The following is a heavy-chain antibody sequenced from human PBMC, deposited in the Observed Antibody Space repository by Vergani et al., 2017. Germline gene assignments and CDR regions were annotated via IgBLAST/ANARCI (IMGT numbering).Heavy chain of an antibody. Sequence: QMQLAESGGAVVQPGKALRLSCAASGFNFSNYGMHWVRQAPGGGLEWVTFTRPHEDGAFYSASVRGRFTVSRDNSKNTLYLEMNSLRFEDTAVYFCTKGSVYYHDSAGHGYDPYTGFDLWGQGTLVTVSS. CDR2: TRPHEDGA. CDR3: TKGSVYYHDSAGHGYDPYTGFDL. J-gene: IGHJ3*01. D-gene: IGHD5-12*01. CDR1: GFNFSNYG. V-gene: IGHV3-30*02.